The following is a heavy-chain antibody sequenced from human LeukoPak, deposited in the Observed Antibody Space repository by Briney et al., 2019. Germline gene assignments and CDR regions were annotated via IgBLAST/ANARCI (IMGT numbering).Heavy chain of an antibody. V-gene: IGHV3-7*01. J-gene: IGHJ6*02. D-gene: IGHD2-21*01. CDR1: GFTFSSYA. CDR3: ARDLYSPPDV. Sequence: SGGSLRLSCAASGFTFSSYAMSWVRQAPGKGLEWLAIINPDGSETSYEDSVKGRFIVSRDNDNNSLSLDLTSVRAEDTALYYCARDLYSPPDVWGQGTSVTVSS. CDR2: INPDGSET.